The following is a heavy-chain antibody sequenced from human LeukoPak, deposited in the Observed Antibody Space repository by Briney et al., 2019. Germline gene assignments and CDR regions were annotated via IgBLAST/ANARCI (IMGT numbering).Heavy chain of an antibody. J-gene: IGHJ6*02. Sequence: PSETLSLTCTVSGGSISSYYWSWIRQPPGKGLEWIGYIYYSGSTNYNPSLKSRVTISVDTSKNQFSLKLSSVTAADTAVYYCARDVVFYGGYDCGMDVWGQGTTGTVSS. V-gene: IGHV4-59*01. CDR1: GGSISSYY. D-gene: IGHD5-12*01. CDR3: ARDVVFYGGYDCGMDV. CDR2: IYYSGST.